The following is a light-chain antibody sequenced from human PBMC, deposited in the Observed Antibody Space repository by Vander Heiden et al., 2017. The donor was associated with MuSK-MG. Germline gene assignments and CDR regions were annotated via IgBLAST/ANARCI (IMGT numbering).Light chain of an antibody. CDR1: QCVGSSY. J-gene: IGKJ3*01. CDR2: SAS. CDR3: QQYGSYPFT. Sequence: DMVLTLSPGTLPLSQAERASLSCGASQCVGSSYLALYQQIPGQAPRLLMYSASSRVAGIPDRFSGSGSGTDITLTISRLEPEDFAVYYCQQYGSYPFTFGPGTKVDI. V-gene: IGKV3-20*01.